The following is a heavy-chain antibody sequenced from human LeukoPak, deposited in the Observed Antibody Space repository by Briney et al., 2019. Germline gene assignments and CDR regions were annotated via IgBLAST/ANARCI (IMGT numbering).Heavy chain of an antibody. CDR1: GFTFTTYS. J-gene: IGHJ4*02. D-gene: IGHD2-15*01. CDR2: ISSSGDFI. Sequence: PGGSLRLSCVASGFTFTTYSMNWVRLAPGKGLEWVSSISSSGDFIHYADSVKGRFTISRDNAKNSLYLQMNSLRAEDTAIYYCARDLGYCSGGSCYRYYFDNWGQGTLVTVSS. CDR3: ARDLGYCSGGSCYRYYFDN. V-gene: IGHV3-21*01.